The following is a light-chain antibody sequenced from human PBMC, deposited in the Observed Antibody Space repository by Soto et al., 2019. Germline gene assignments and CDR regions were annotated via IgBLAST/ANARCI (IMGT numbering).Light chain of an antibody. CDR2: GAA. Sequence: IEMTQSPYTLAVSPGETVTLTCRASQSLSDNLAWYQQKPGQAPRLLIYGAASRATGIPDRFSGSGSGTDFTLTISRLEPEDFAVYYCQQYNNWPPWTSGQGTKVDI. J-gene: IGKJ1*01. V-gene: IGKV3D-15*01. CDR1: QSLSDN. CDR3: QQYNNWPPWT.